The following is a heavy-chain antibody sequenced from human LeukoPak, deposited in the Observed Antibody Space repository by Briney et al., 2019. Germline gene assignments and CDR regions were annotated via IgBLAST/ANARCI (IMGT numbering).Heavy chain of an antibody. V-gene: IGHV4-34*01. CDR1: GGSFSGYY. J-gene: IGHJ4*02. CDR3: ARVPVLRYFDWLLTYYFDY. Sequence: SETLSLTCAVYGGSFSGYYWSWIRQPPGKGLEWIGEINHSRRTHYNPSLKSRVTISVDTSKNQFSLKLSSVTAADTAVYYCARVPVLRYFDWLLTYYFDYWGQGTLVTVSS. CDR2: INHSRRT. D-gene: IGHD3-9*01.